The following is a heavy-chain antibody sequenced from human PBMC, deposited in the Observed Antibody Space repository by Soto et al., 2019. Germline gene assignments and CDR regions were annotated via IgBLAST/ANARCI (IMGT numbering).Heavy chain of an antibody. CDR1: GGTFSSYT. CDR2: IIPILGIA. V-gene: IGHV1-69*02. D-gene: IGHD3-22*01. Sequence: SVKVSCKASGGTFSSYTISWVRQAPGQGLEWMGRIIPILGIANYAQKFQGRVTITADKSTSTAYMELSSLRSEDTAVYYCARKGSGYYEPYYFDYWGQGTLVTVSS. CDR3: ARKGSGYYEPYYFDY. J-gene: IGHJ4*02.